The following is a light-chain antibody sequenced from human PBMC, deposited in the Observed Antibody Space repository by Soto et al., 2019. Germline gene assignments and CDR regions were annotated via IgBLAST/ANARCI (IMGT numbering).Light chain of an antibody. V-gene: IGKV1-5*01. CDR2: DAS. CDR1: QSITTF. Sequence: DIQMTQSPSTLSASIGDRVTITCRASQSITTFLAWYQQKPGKAPQILIYDASKLEPGVPSRLSGGGSGTEFTLTISSLQPDDFATYYCQQSDSTPTFGQGTKVEIK. J-gene: IGKJ2*01. CDR3: QQSDSTPT.